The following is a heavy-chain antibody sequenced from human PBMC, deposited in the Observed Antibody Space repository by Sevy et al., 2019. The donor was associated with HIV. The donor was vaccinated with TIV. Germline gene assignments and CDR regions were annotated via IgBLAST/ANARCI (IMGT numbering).Heavy chain of an antibody. CDR2: INPNSGGT. D-gene: IGHD3-3*01. Sequence: ASVKVSCKASGYTFTGYYMHWVRQAPGQGLEWMGWINPNSGGTNYAQKFQGRVTMTRETSISTAYMELSRLRSDDTAVYYCARGDDFWSGYYPLNYYYGMDVWGQGTTVTVSS. J-gene: IGHJ6*02. CDR3: ARGDDFWSGYYPLNYYYGMDV. V-gene: IGHV1-2*02. CDR1: GYTFTGYY.